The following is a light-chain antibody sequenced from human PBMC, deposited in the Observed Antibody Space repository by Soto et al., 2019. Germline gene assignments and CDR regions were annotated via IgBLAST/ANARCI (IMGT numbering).Light chain of an antibody. CDR3: QQYNSYWT. CDR2: DAS. J-gene: IGKJ1*01. CDR1: QSISSW. V-gene: IGKV1-5*01. Sequence: DIQMTQSPSTLPASVGDRVTITCRASQSISSWLAWYQQKPGKAPKVLIYDASSLESGVPSRFSGSGSGTEFTLTISSLQPDDFAIYYCQQYNSYWTFGQGTKVDIK.